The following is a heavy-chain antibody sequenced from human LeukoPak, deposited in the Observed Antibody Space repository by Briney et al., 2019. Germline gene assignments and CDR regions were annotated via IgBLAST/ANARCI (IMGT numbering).Heavy chain of an antibody. J-gene: IGHJ4*02. CDR3: ARRGYSYSRGAVFDY. CDR2: IYYSGST. CDR1: GGSFSGYY. D-gene: IGHD5-18*01. V-gene: IGHV4-59*08. Sequence: SETLSLTCAVYGGSFSGYYWSWIRQPPGKGLEWIGYIYYSGSTNYNPSLKSRVTISVDTSKNQFSLKLSSVTAADTAVYYCARRGYSYSRGAVFDYWGQGTLVTVSS.